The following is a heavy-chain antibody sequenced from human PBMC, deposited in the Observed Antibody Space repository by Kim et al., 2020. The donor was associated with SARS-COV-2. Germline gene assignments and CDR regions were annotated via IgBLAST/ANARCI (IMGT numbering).Heavy chain of an antibody. CDR3: ASCSGGSCWDDAFDI. D-gene: IGHD2-15*01. J-gene: IGHJ3*02. CDR2: ISYDGSNK. CDR1: GFTFSSYA. Sequence: GGSLRLSCAASGFTFSSYAMHWVRQAPGKGLEWVSLISYDGSNKYYADSVKGRFTISRDNSKNTLYLQMNSLRAEDTAVYYCASCSGGSCWDDAFDIWGQGTLVTVSS. V-gene: IGHV3-30*04.